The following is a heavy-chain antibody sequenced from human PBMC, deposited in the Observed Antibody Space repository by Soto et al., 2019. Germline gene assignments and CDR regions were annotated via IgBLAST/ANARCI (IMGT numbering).Heavy chain of an antibody. V-gene: IGHV4-31*03. J-gene: IGHJ6*02. CDR3: ARDQLLGCGEVGYYGMDV. Sequence: PSQTLSLTCTVSGGSISSGGYYWSWIRQHPGKGLEWIGYIYYSGSTYYNPSLKSRVTISVYRSKNQYSLKLSSVTAADTAVYYCARDQLLGCGEVGYYGMDVWGQGTTVTVFS. D-gene: IGHD3-10*01. CDR1: GGSISSGGYY. CDR2: IYYSGST.